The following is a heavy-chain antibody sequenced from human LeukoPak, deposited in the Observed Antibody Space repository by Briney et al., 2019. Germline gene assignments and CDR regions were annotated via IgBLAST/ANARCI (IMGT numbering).Heavy chain of an antibody. V-gene: IGHV3-11*04. CDR1: GFIFSDYY. J-gene: IGHJ4*02. D-gene: IGHD2-15*01. CDR2: ISSGGSTI. CDR3: ATSSGYCSGGNCQKFDY. Sequence: PGGSLRLSCAASGFIFSDYYMSWIRQAPGEGLEWVSYISSGGSTIYYADSMKGRFTISRDNAKNSLSLQMNSLRAEDTAVYYCATSSGYCSGGNCQKFDYWGQGTLVTVSS.